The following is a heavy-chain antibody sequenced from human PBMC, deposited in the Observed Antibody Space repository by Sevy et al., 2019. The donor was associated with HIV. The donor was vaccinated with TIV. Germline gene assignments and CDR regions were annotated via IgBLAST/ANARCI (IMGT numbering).Heavy chain of an antibody. CDR1: GFSFTSYS. CDR2: FSRSSSTI. V-gene: IGHV3-48*01. Sequence: GESLKISFSASGFSFTSYSMNWVRQAPGKGLEWVSYFSRSSSTIYYADSVKGRFTISRDNAKNSLFLQMNSLRAEDTAVYYCARDQPRNSGFDYWGQGTLVTVSS. CDR3: ARDQPRNSGFDY. J-gene: IGHJ4*02. D-gene: IGHD1-26*01.